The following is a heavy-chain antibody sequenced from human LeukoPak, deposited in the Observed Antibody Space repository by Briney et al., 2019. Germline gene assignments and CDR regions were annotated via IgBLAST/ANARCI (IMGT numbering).Heavy chain of an antibody. Sequence: ASVKVSCKVSGYTLTELSMHWVRQAPGKGLEWMGGFDPEDGETIYAQKFQGRVTMTEDTSTDTAYMELSSLRSEDTAVYYCATLSSTRDAFDIWGQGTMVTVSS. J-gene: IGHJ3*02. V-gene: IGHV1-24*01. CDR3: ATLSSTRDAFDI. CDR2: FDPEDGET. CDR1: GYTLTELS. D-gene: IGHD2-2*01.